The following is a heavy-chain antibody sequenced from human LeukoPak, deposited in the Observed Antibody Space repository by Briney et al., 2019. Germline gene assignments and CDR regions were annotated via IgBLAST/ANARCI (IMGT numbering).Heavy chain of an antibody. CDR2: ITGSGGST. Sequence: GGSLRLSCAAAGFTFSNYGLSWARQAPGKGLEWVSGITGSGGSTYYADSVKGRFTISRDNSKNTLYLQMNSLRAEDTAVYYCAKDPWSSSGTPGAFDIWGQGTMVTVSS. D-gene: IGHD1-26*01. CDR3: AKDPWSSSGTPGAFDI. CDR1: GFTFSNYG. V-gene: IGHV3-23*01. J-gene: IGHJ3*02.